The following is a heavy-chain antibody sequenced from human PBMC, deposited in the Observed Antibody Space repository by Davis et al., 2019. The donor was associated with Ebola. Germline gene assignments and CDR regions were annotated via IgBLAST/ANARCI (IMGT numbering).Heavy chain of an antibody. Sequence: PGGSLRLSCSVSGGSISSDYWNWIRQPPGKGLEWLGYISDSGSATYNPSLKSRVAISVDTSKNQISLKLTSVTTADTAVYFCARTTLDYSGSGSYSFFFDYWGQGLLVTVFS. CDR2: ISDSGSA. V-gene: IGHV4-59*01. CDR1: GGSISSDY. CDR3: ARTTLDYSGSGSYSFFFDY. J-gene: IGHJ4*02. D-gene: IGHD3-10*01.